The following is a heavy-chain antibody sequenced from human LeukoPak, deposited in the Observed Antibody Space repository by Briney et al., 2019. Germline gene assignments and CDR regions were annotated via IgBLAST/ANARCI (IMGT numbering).Heavy chain of an antibody. CDR3: ARHSGYDFPADY. V-gene: IGHV4-30-4*01. D-gene: IGHD5-12*01. Sequence: SETLSLTCTVSGGSISSGDYYWRWIRQPPGKGLEWIGYIYYSGSTYYNPSLKSRVTISVDTSKNQFSLKLSSVTAADTAVYYCARHSGYDFPADYWGQGTLVTVSS. CDR1: GGSISSGDYY. J-gene: IGHJ4*02. CDR2: IYYSGST.